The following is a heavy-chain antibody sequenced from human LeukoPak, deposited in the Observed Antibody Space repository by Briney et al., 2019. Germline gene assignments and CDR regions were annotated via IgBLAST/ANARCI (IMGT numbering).Heavy chain of an antibody. CDR2: INHSGST. CDR1: GGSFSGYY. Sequence: PSETLSLTCAVYGGSFSGYYWSWIRPPPGKGLEWIGEINHSGSTNYNPSLKSRVTISVDTSKNQFSLKLSSVTAADTAVYYCARGYFSYGSGSYYYYYYGMDVWGQGTTVTVSS. D-gene: IGHD3-10*01. J-gene: IGHJ6*02. V-gene: IGHV4-34*01. CDR3: ARGYFSYGSGSYYYYYYGMDV.